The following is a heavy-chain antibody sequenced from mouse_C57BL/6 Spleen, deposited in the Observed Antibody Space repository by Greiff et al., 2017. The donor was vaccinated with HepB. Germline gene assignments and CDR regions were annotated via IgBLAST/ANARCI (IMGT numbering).Heavy chain of an antibody. J-gene: IGHJ4*01. CDR3: ARREVDY. V-gene: IGHV1-42*01. Sequence: EVQLQESGPELVKPGASVKISCKASGYSFTGYYMNWVKQSPEKSLEWIGEINPSTGGTTYNQKFKAKATLTVDKSSSTAYMQLKSLTSEDSEVYYCARREVDYWGQGTSVTVSS. CDR2: INPSTGGT. CDR1: GYSFTGYY.